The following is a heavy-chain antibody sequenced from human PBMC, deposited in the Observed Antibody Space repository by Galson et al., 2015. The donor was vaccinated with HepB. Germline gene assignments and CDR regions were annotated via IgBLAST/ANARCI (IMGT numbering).Heavy chain of an antibody. CDR2: ISGSGGST. J-gene: IGHJ4*02. V-gene: IGHV3-23*01. CDR1: GFTFSSYA. D-gene: IGHD3-22*01. CDR3: AKDSPYYYDSSGSDYFDY. Sequence: SLRHSCAAPGFTFSSYAMSWVRQAPGKGLEWVSAISGSGGSTYYADSVKGRFTISRDNSKNTLYLQMNSLRAEDTAVYYCAKDSPYYYDSSGSDYFDYWGQGTLVTVSS.